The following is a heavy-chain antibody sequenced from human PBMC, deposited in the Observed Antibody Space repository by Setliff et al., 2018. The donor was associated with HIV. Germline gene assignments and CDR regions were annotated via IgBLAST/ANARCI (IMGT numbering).Heavy chain of an antibody. V-gene: IGHV3-53*01. CDR1: GFIVSSSY. D-gene: IGHD3-22*01. CDR2: IYSGGST. J-gene: IGHJ4*02. CDR3: ARVGLPYDTNGYYYGRGYIDY. Sequence: GGSLRLSCAASGFIVSSSYMTWVRQSPGKGLEWVSVIYSGGSTYYADFVEGRFTISRDNSKNTMYLQMNSLRAEDTAVYYCARVGLPYDTNGYYYGRGYIDYWGQGTLVTVSS.